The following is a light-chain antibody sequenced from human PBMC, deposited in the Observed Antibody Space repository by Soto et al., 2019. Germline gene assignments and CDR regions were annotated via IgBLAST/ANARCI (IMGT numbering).Light chain of an antibody. CDR2: DGS. CDR1: QTISSW. Sequence: DIQMTQSPSTLSGSVGDRVTITCRASQTISSWLAWYQQKPGQAPKVVIFDGSRLETGVPSRFSGSGSGTTFTLTISSLQPDDFATYYCQQYNSYSPTFGPGTKVDIK. V-gene: IGKV1-5*01. CDR3: QQYNSYSPT. J-gene: IGKJ1*01.